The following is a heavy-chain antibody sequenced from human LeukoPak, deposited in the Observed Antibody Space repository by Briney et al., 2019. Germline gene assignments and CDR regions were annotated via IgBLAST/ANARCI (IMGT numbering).Heavy chain of an antibody. D-gene: IGHD5-12*01. CDR3: ARVVYSGYDFRGAMDV. CDR2: IYYTGST. CDR1: GGSFNTYY. Sequence: PSETLSLTCTVSGGSFNTYYWSWIRQPPGKGLEWIGYIYYTGSTNHNPSLKSRVTISVDTSKNQFSLKLSSVTAADTAVYYCARVVYSGYDFRGAMDVWGKGTTVTVSS. J-gene: IGHJ6*03. V-gene: IGHV4-59*01.